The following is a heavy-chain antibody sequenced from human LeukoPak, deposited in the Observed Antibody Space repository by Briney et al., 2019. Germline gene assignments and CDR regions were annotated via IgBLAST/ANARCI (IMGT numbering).Heavy chain of an antibody. CDR2: ISGSGGST. Sequence: GGSLRLSCAASGFTFSSYAVSWVRQAPGKGLEWVSVISGSGGSTYYADSVKGRFTISRDNSKNTLYLQMNSLRAEDTAVYYCAKLAQQLRDAFDIWGQGSMVTVSS. CDR1: GFTFSSYA. D-gene: IGHD6-13*01. CDR3: AKLAQQLRDAFDI. V-gene: IGHV3-23*01. J-gene: IGHJ3*02.